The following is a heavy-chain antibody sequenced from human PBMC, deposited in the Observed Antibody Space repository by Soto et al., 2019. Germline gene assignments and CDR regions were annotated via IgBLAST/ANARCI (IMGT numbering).Heavy chain of an antibody. CDR3: ARDHRYSGYDSEGRKGFDY. J-gene: IGHJ4*02. Sequence: EVQLVESGGGLVQPGGSLRLSCAASGFTFSSYSMNWVRQAPGKGLEWVSYISSSSSTIYYADSVKGRFTISRDNAKNSLYLQMNSLRAEDTAVYYCARDHRYSGYDSEGRKGFDYWGQGTLVTVSS. V-gene: IGHV3-48*01. CDR2: ISSSSSTI. CDR1: GFTFSSYS. D-gene: IGHD5-12*01.